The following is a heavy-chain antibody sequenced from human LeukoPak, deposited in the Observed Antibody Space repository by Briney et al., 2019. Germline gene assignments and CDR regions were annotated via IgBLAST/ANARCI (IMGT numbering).Heavy chain of an antibody. CDR2: MNPNSGNT. V-gene: IGHV1-8*01. CDR1: GCTFTSYD. D-gene: IGHD2-2*02. Sequence: ASVKVSCKVSGCTFTSYDINWVRQATGQGLEWMGWMNPNSGNTGYAQKFQGRVTMTRNTSISTAYMELSSLRSEDTAVYYCARGLNRRNQLLYSYWGQGTLVTVSS. CDR3: ARGLNRRNQLLYSY. J-gene: IGHJ4*02.